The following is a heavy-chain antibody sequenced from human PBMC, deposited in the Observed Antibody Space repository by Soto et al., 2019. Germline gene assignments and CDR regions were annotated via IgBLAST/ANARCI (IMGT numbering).Heavy chain of an antibody. CDR3: ARAYYYDGNSKEAFDY. CDR2: ISYDGSIT. Sequence: QVQLVESGGGVVQPGRSLRLSCAASGFTFNTYTMHWARQAPVKVLEWVAVISYDGSITYYGDSVKGRFTISRDNSKKTLFLQMNSLGAEDTAVYYCARAYYYDGNSKEAFDYCGQGTLVTVSS. D-gene: IGHD3-10*01. CDR1: GFTFNTYT. V-gene: IGHV3-30-3*01. J-gene: IGHJ4*02.